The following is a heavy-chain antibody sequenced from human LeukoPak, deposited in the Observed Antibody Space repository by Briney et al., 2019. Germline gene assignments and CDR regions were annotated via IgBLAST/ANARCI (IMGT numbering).Heavy chain of an antibody. CDR2: INVNSGGT. J-gene: IGHJ1*01. CDR3: VRGTGYCSSTSCYNSGEYFQH. D-gene: IGHD2-2*02. Sequence: ASVKVSCKASGYTFTGYYIHWVRQAPGQGLEWMTWINVNSGGTNSAQNFQGRVTMTRHTSISTAYMEVSRLRSDDTAVYYCVRGTGYCSSTSCYNSGEYFQHWGQGTLVTVSS. CDR1: GYTFTGYY. V-gene: IGHV1-2*02.